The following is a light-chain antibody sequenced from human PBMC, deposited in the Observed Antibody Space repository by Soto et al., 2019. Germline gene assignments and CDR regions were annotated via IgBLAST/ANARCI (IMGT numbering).Light chain of an antibody. V-gene: IGKV3-15*01. CDR3: QQRNVWPPIT. Sequence: EILLTQSPATLSVSPGERATLSCRASQSVSSHLAWYQQKPGQAPRVLIYGASTRATGSPARFSGSRSGTEFTLTINSLEPEDFAVYYCQQRNVWPPITFGQGTRLEIK. J-gene: IGKJ5*01. CDR2: GAS. CDR1: QSVSSH.